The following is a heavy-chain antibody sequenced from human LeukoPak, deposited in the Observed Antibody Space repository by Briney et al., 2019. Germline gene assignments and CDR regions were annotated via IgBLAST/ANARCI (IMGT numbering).Heavy chain of an antibody. CDR2: INFSGGST. CDR1: GFTFSTYA. J-gene: IGHJ4*02. V-gene: IGHV3-23*01. D-gene: IGHD3-22*01. CDR3: ARVDSSGYYLDY. Sequence: GGSLRLSCAASGFTFSTYAMNWVRQAPGKGLEWVATINFSGGSTYYADSVKGRFSILRDNSRSILFLQMNSLRAEDTAVYYCARVDSSGYYLDYWGQGTLVTVSS.